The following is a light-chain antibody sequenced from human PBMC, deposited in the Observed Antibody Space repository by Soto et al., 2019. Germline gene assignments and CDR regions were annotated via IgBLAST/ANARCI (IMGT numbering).Light chain of an antibody. Sequence: EIVMTQSPATLSVSPGEKATLSCRASQSLSSNLAWYQQKPGQAPRLLIYGASTRATGIPARFSGSGSGTEFTLTSSRLQSEDFAVSYCQQYNDWLRRLTFGGGTKVEIK. CDR1: QSLSSN. V-gene: IGKV3-15*01. CDR2: GAS. CDR3: QQYNDWLRRLT. J-gene: IGKJ4*01.